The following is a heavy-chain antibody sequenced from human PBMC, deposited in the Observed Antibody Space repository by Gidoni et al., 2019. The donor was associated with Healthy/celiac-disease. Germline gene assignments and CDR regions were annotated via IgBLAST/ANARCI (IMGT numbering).Heavy chain of an antibody. V-gene: IGHV3-23*01. CDR2: TSGSGGRT. D-gene: IGHD6-19*01. Sequence: EVQLLDSGGGLVQPGGSLRLSGAASGFTFSSYAMSWVRQAPGKGLEWVSATSGSGGRTYYADSVKGRFTISRDNSKNTLYLQMNSLRAEDTAVYYCAKHPSVAGYFDYWGQGTLVTVSS. CDR3: AKHPSVAGYFDY. J-gene: IGHJ4*02. CDR1: GFTFSSYA.